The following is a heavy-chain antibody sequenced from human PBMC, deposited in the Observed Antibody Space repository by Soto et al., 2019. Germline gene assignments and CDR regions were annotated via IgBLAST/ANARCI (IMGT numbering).Heavy chain of an antibody. CDR1: RGRVSSNSDR. Sequence: SHTLSLPCVIPRGRVSSNSDRWSWVRQSPSRGLEWLGRTYYRSKWYYEYAVSVRGRITINPDTSKNQYSLQLNAGTPEDTAVYFCARGEQYSGRIFDYWGRGTLVTVSS. V-gene: IGHV6-1*01. CDR3: ARGEQYSGRIFDY. J-gene: IGHJ4*02. CDR2: TYYRSKWYY. D-gene: IGHD1-26*01.